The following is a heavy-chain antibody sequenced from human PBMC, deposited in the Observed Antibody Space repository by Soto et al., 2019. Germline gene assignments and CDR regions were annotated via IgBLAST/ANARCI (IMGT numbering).Heavy chain of an antibody. J-gene: IGHJ6*02. Sequence: QVTLKESGPTLVKPTQTLTLTCTVSGLSLRTTGVGVGWVRQPPGKALEWLALLYWDDDKRYSPSLRSRLTIAXDXSXKXXVVTMTNMDPVDTATYYCVQSRCGGDCLGIYSSHAYNGLDVWGQGTTVTVSS. CDR1: GLSLRTTGVG. V-gene: IGHV2-5*02. CDR2: LYWDDDK. CDR3: VQSRCGGDCLGIYSSHAYNGLDV. D-gene: IGHD2-21*02.